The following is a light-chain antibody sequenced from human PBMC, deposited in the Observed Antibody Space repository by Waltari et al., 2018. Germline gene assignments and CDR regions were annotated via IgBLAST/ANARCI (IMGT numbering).Light chain of an antibody. V-gene: IGLV1-44*01. J-gene: IGLJ3*02. CDR2: ANY. CDR3: ATWDDSLSGRV. Sequence: QSVLTQPPSASGTPGQRVTISCSGSSSNIGPTTVTWYQPLPGTAPKTVIFANYNRTSGVPDRFSASKSGTSASLVISGLKSEDEADYFCATWDDSLSGRVFGGGTKVTVL. CDR1: SSNIGPTT.